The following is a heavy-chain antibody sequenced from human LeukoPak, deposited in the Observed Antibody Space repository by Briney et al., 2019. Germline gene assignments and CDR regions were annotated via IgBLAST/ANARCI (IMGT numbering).Heavy chain of an antibody. Sequence: PSETLSLTCSVSGASISGGYYWSLIRPPPGKGLEWIGSIFYSGTTYYNPALKSRVTISVDRSTNQFSLRLSSVTAADMAVYYCARTIVVTDAFDIWGQGTMVTVSS. J-gene: IGHJ3*02. V-gene: IGHV4-31*03. CDR1: GASISGGYY. D-gene: IGHD1-26*01. CDR3: ARTIVVTDAFDI. CDR2: IFYSGTT.